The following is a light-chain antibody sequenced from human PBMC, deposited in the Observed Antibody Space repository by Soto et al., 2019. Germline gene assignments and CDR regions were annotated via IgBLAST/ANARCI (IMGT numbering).Light chain of an antibody. J-gene: IGKJ1*01. CDR2: SAS. CDR1: PSLSSS. Sequence: FVVTRSPATLCLSRGARATLSCSASPSLSSSVAWYQHKPGQSPRLLIYSASTRATGIPDRFSGSGSGTEFTLTISSLQSEDFAVYYCQQYNKWPTFGQGTKVDI. V-gene: IGKV3-15*01. CDR3: QQYNKWPT.